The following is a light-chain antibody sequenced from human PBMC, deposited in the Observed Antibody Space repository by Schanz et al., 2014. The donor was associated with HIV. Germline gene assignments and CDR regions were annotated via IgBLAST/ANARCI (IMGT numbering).Light chain of an antibody. CDR1: QSVSSSY. CDR2: GAS. V-gene: IGKV3-20*01. CDR3: QQYNNWPPA. J-gene: IGKJ1*01. Sequence: EIVLTQSPGTLSLSPGERATLSCRASQSVSSSYLAWYQQKPGQAPRLLIYGASSRATGIPDRFSGSGSGTVFTLTISRLEPEDFAVFYCQQYNNWPPAFGQGSKVEIK.